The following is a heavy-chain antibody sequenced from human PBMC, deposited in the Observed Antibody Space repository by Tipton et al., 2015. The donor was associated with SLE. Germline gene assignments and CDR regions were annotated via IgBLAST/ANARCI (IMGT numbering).Heavy chain of an antibody. CDR3: ARVPAVDTATGRYMDV. CDR1: GYSISSGYY. CDR2: IYHSGST. J-gene: IGHJ6*03. Sequence: TLSLTCTVSGYSISSGYYWGWIRQPPGKGLEWIGSIYHSGSTYYNPSLKSRVTISVDTSKNLFSLKLSSVTAADTAVYYCARVPAVDTATGRYMDVWGKGTTVTVSS. V-gene: IGHV4-38-2*02. D-gene: IGHD5-18*01.